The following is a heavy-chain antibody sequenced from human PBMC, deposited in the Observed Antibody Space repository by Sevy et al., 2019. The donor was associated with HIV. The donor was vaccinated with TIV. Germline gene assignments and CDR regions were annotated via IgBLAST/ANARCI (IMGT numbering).Heavy chain of an antibody. CDR1: GFIFSNYN. D-gene: IGHD3-22*01. J-gene: IGHJ4*02. Sequence: GGSLRLSSAASGFIFSNYNMNWVRQAPGKGLEWVSSISSSSSYIYYADSVKGRFTISRDNAKNSLYLQMNSLRAEDTAVYYCAGENYYDSEGYRFDYWGQGTLVTVSS. V-gene: IGHV3-21*01. CDR2: ISSSSSYI. CDR3: AGENYYDSEGYRFDY.